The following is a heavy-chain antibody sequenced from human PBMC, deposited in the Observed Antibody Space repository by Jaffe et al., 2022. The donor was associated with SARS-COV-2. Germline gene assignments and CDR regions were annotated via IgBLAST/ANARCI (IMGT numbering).Heavy chain of an antibody. V-gene: IGHV5-51*01. CDR2: IYPGDSDT. Sequence: EVQLVQSGAEVKKPGESLKISCKGSGYSFTSYWIGWVRQMPGKGLEWMGIIYPGDSDTRYSPSFQGQVTISADKSISTAYLQWSSLKASDTAMYYCARQASELWFGESRKGGKWYWFDPWGQGTLVTVSS. D-gene: IGHD3-10*01. CDR1: GYSFTSYW. CDR3: ARQASELWFGESRKGGKWYWFDP. J-gene: IGHJ5*02.